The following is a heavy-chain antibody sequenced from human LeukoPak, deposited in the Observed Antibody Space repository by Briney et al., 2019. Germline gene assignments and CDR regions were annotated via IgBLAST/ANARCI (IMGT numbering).Heavy chain of an antibody. CDR1: GLTFADYT. CDR3: AKEYYYYYYMDV. Sequence: GGSLRLSCAASGLTFADYTMHWVRQAPGKGLEWVSLISWDGGSTYYADSVKGRFTISRDNSKNSLYLQMNSLRAEDTALYYCAKEYYYYYYMDVRGKGTTVTVSS. J-gene: IGHJ6*03. CDR2: ISWDGGST. V-gene: IGHV3-43D*03.